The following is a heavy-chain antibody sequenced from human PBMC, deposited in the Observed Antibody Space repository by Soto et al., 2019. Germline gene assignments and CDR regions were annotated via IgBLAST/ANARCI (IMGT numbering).Heavy chain of an antibody. D-gene: IGHD5-18*01. J-gene: IGHJ4*02. Sequence: QVQLVESGGGVVQPGRSLRLSCAASGFTFSSYGMHWVRQAPGKGLEWVAVISYDGSNKYYADSVKGRFTISRDNSKNTLYLQMTSLRAGDTAVYYCATHVDTAMGKEYWGQGTLVTVSS. CDR2: ISYDGSNK. V-gene: IGHV3-30*03. CDR3: ATHVDTAMGKEY. CDR1: GFTFSSYG.